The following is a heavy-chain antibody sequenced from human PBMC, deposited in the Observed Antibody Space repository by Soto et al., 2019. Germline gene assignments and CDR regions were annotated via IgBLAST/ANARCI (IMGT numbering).Heavy chain of an antibody. CDR3: AKEAVGFHCSGGSLYSGSFAY. D-gene: IGHD2-15*01. J-gene: IGHJ4*02. V-gene: IGHV3-30*18. Sequence: PGGALRGSWAACGFTFSSYGMHWVRQAPGKGLEWVAVISYDGSNKYYADSVKGRFTISRDNSKNTLYLQMNSLRAEDTAVYYCAKEAVGFHCSGGSLYSGSFAYCGQGTLVTLSS. CDR1: GFTFSSYG. CDR2: ISYDGSNK.